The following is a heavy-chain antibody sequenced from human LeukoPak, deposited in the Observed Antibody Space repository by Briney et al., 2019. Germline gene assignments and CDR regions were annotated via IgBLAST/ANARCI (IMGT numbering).Heavy chain of an antibody. D-gene: IGHD5-18*01. J-gene: IGHJ5*02. Sequence: SVKVSCKASGGSFGSYGISWVRQAPGQGLEWMGGIITMLGRSNYAQKFQGRVTISTDGSTSTAYMEMSSLRSEDTAVYYCAREDHTANNWFDPWGQGTLVTVSS. CDR2: IITMLGRS. CDR3: AREDHTANNWFDP. CDR1: GGSFGSYG. V-gene: IGHV1-69*05.